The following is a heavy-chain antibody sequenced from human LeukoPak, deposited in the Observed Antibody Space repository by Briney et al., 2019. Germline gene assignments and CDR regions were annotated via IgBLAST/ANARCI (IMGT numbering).Heavy chain of an antibody. CDR1: GYTFTGYY. CDR2: INPNSGGT. D-gene: IGHD6-19*01. CDR3: ARARGIAVAGVYYFDY. V-gene: IGHV1-2*02. Sequence: ASVKLSCKASGYTFTGYYMHWVRQAPGQRLEWMGWINPNSGGTNYAQKSQGRVTMTRDTSISTAFMELSRLGSDDTAVYYCARARGIAVAGVYYFDYWGQGTLVTVSS. J-gene: IGHJ4*02.